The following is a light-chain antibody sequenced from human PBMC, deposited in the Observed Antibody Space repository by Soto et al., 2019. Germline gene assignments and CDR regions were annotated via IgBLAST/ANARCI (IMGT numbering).Light chain of an antibody. CDR2: TGS. V-gene: IGKV1D-16*01. Sequence: DIQMTQSPSSVSASVCDRPTMTCRASQAIDSWLAWYQQKPGEAPKLLIFTGSLLHSGVPPRFSGSGSGTDFTLTISSLQPDDFATYFCQQYESYSPLTFGGGTKVDIK. CDR1: QAIDSW. CDR3: QQYESYSPLT. J-gene: IGKJ4*01.